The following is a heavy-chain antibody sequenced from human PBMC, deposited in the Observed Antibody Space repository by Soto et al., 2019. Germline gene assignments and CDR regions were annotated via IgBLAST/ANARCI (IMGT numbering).Heavy chain of an antibody. Sequence: GESLKIYCKCPGYTFTDYWIGRVRHMPGKGLEYMGTIYSRYSDTQHSPSFEGRVTMSVDKSISTAYLHWSSLKASDTAMYYCARQHPLDSSAWYNWGQGTLVTVSS. J-gene: IGHJ4*02. V-gene: IGHV5-51*01. CDR2: IYSRYSDT. D-gene: IGHD6-19*01. CDR1: GYTFTDYW. CDR3: ARQHPLDSSAWYN.